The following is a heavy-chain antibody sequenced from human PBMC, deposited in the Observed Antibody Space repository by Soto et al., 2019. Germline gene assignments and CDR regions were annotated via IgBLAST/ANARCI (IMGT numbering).Heavy chain of an antibody. J-gene: IGHJ6*02. CDR1: GGSISSGGYY. D-gene: IGHD2-8*01. CDR2: IYYSGST. V-gene: IGHV4-31*03. Sequence: QVQLQESGPGLVKPSQTLSLTCTVSGGSISSGGYYWSWIRQHPGKGLEWIGYIYYSGSTYYNPSLKSRVTLAXXTXKXXFSLKLSSVTAADTAVYYCARDPATNDYYYSGMDVWGQGTTVTVSS. CDR3: ARDPATNDYYYSGMDV.